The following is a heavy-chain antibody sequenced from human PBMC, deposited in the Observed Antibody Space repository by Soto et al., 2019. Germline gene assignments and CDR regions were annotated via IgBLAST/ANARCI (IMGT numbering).Heavy chain of an antibody. CDR2: ISSSGSTI. J-gene: IGHJ4*02. D-gene: IGHD6-13*01. CDR3: AGKTYRSRRSDY. CDR1: GFTFSDYY. Sequence: QVQLVESGGGLVKPGGSLRLSCAASGFTFSDYYMSWIRQAPGKGLEWVSYISSSGSTIYYADSVKGRFTISRDNAKNSLYLQVNSLRADETTQYYCAGKTYRSRRSDYWGQGTLATVSS. V-gene: IGHV3-11*04.